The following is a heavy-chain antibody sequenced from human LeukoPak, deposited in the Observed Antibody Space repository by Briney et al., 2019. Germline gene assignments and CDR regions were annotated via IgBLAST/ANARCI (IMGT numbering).Heavy chain of an antibody. CDR3: ARDPESVPNSYMDV. V-gene: IGHV3-64*01. CDR2: ISSNGGST. D-gene: IGHD3-10*01. CDR1: GFTFSSYA. Sequence: GGSLRLSCAASGFTFSSYAMHWVRQAPGKGLEYVSAISSNGGSTYYANSVKGRFTISRDNSKNTLYLQMGSLRAEDMAVYYCARDPESVPNSYMDVWGKGTTVTVSS. J-gene: IGHJ6*03.